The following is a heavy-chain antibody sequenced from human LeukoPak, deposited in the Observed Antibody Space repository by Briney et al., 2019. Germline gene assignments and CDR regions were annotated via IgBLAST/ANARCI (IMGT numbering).Heavy chain of an antibody. CDR1: GGSISSYY. J-gene: IGHJ3*02. D-gene: IGHD1-1*01. CDR3: ARGAFGGNGEYAFDI. CDR2: IYYSGST. Sequence: SETLSLTCTVSGGSISSYYWSWIRQPPGKGLEWIGYIYYSGSTYYNPSLKSRVTISVDTSKNQFSLKLSSVTAADTAVYYCARGAFGGNGEYAFDIWGHGTMVTVSS. V-gene: IGHV4-59*12.